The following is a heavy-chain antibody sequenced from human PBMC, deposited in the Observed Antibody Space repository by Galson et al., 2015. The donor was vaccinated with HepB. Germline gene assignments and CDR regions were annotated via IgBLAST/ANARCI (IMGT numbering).Heavy chain of an antibody. Sequence: SVKVSCKASGYTFTNYGISWVRQAPGQGLEWMGWISGYNDNTNYAQKFQGRVTITTDTSTSTVYMEVRSLRSDDTAVYYCARARYNISPPDYWGQGTLVTVSS. J-gene: IGHJ4*02. CDR2: ISGYNDNT. CDR3: ARARYNISPPDY. CDR1: GYTFTNYG. D-gene: IGHD1-14*01. V-gene: IGHV1-18*04.